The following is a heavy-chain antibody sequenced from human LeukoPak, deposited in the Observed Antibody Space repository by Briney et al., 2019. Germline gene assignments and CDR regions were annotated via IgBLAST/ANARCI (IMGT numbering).Heavy chain of an antibody. CDR1: GFSVSSNH. V-gene: IGHV3-53*01. Sequence: GSLRLSCAASGFSVSSNHVSWVRQAPGKGLEWVSVIYSGGNTYYADSVKGRFTISRDNAKNSLYLQMNSLRAEDTAVYYCARGLRLGESLNYWGQGTLVTVSS. CDR3: ARGLRLGESLNY. J-gene: IGHJ4*02. D-gene: IGHD3-16*01. CDR2: IYSGGNT.